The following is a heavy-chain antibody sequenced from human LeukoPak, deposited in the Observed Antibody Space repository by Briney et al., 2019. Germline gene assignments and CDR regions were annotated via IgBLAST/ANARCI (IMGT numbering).Heavy chain of an antibody. CDR3: ASDRGYRIAVAGTLDY. J-gene: IGHJ4*02. CDR2: IQQDGSEI. Sequence: PGGSLRLSCVASGFTFSSYWMGWVRQAPGKGLEWVANIQQDGSEIFYVDSVRGRFTISRDNAKNTLYLQMNSLRAEDTAVYYCASDRGYRIAVAGTLDYWGQGTLVTVSS. D-gene: IGHD6-19*01. V-gene: IGHV3-7*01. CDR1: GFTFSSYW.